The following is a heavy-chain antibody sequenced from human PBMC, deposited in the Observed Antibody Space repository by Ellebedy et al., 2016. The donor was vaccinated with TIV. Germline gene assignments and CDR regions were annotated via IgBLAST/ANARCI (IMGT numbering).Heavy chain of an antibody. D-gene: IGHD5-12*01. Sequence: GESLKISXAASGSTFSSDAMSWVRQAPGKGLEWVSTVSNSGGSTYYADSVKGRFTISRDNSKNTLYLQMNSLRAEDTAVYYCAQDPGYSASGGYWGQGTLVTVSS. V-gene: IGHV3-23*01. CDR1: GSTFSSDA. CDR2: VSNSGGST. CDR3: AQDPGYSASGGY. J-gene: IGHJ4*02.